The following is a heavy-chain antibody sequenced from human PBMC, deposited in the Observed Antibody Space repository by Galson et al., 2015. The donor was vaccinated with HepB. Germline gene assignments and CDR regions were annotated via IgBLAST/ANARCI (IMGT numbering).Heavy chain of an antibody. CDR2: IYYNGNT. V-gene: IGHV4-39*01. Sequence: ETLSLTCSVSGGSISRTNYFWGWIRQPPGKGLEWIGTIYYNGNTYYNPSLQSRVTVSLDTSKNQFSLKLSSVTAADTAMYYCARHQYSSALGYAMDVWGQGTTVTVSS. J-gene: IGHJ6*02. D-gene: IGHD3-22*01. CDR3: ARHQYSSALGYAMDV. CDR1: GGSISRTNYF.